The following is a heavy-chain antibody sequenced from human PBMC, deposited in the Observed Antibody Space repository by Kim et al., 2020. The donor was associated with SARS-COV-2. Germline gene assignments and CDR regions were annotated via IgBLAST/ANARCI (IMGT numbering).Heavy chain of an antibody. CDR3: ARDVAVNWFDP. J-gene: IGHJ5*02. D-gene: IGHD2-15*01. CDR2: IYYIGST. CDR1: GGSISSYY. Sequence: SETLSLTCTVSGGSISSYYWSWIRQPPGKGLEWIGYIYYIGSTNYNPSLKSRVTISVDTSKNQFSLKLSSVTAADTAVYYCARDVAVNWFDPWGQRTLVTVSS. V-gene: IGHV4-59*01.